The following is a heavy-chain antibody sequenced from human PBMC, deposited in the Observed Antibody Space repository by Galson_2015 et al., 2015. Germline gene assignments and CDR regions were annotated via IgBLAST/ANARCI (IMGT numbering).Heavy chain of an antibody. CDR2: IIPIFGTA. J-gene: IGHJ3*02. CDR3: ARRDGAVPNAFDI. D-gene: IGHD4-17*01. Sequence: SVKVSCKASGGTFSSYAISWVRQAPGQGLEWMGGIIPIFGTANYAQKFQGRVTITADESTSTAYMELSSLRSEDTAVYYCARRDGAVPNAFDIWGQGTMVTVSS. V-gene: IGHV1-69*13. CDR1: GGTFSSYA.